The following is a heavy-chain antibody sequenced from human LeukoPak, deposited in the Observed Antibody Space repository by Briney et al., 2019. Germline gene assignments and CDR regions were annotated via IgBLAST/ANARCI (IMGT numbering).Heavy chain of an antibody. CDR2: ISGGGGST. CDR3: AKGSGCDARVYDY. D-gene: IGHD5-12*01. CDR1: GFTFSSYA. Sequence: GGSLRLSCAASGFTFSSYAMTWVRQAPGKGLEWVSAISGGGGSTYYADSVKGRFTISRDNSQNTLFLQMNSLRAEDTAVYYCAKGSGCDARVYDYWGQGTLVTVSS. V-gene: IGHV3-23*01. J-gene: IGHJ4*02.